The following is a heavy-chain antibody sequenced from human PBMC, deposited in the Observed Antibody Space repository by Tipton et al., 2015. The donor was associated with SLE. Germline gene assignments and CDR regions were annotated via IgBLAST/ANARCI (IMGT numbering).Heavy chain of an antibody. J-gene: IGHJ3*02. CDR1: GGSISSHY. CDR3: ARPDDSGSYAFDI. D-gene: IGHD3-10*01. CDR2: IYYSGST. Sequence: TLSLTCTVSGGSISSHYWSWIRQPPGKGLEWIGYIYYSGSTYYNPSLKSRVTISVDTSKNQFSLKLSSVTAADTAVYYCARPDDSGSYAFDIWGQGTMVTVSS. V-gene: IGHV4-59*06.